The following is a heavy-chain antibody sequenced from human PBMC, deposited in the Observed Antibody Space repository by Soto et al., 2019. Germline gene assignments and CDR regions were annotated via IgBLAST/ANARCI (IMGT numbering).Heavy chain of an antibody. Sequence: GGSLRLSCAASGFTFSNAWMNWVRQAPGKGLEWVGRIKSKTDGGTTDYAAPVKGRFTISRDDSKNTLYLQMNSLKTEDTAVYYCTTVPEEDQHYDSSGTYVGGVWGQGTTVTVSS. CDR1: GFTFSNAW. V-gene: IGHV3-15*07. CDR3: TTVPEEDQHYDSSGTYVGGV. J-gene: IGHJ6*02. D-gene: IGHD3-22*01. CDR2: IKSKTDGGTT.